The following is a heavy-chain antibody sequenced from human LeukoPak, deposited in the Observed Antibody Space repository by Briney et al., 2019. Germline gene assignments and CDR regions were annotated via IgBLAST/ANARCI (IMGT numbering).Heavy chain of an antibody. CDR2: IYPADSDT. CDR1: GYTFTNYW. V-gene: IGHV5-51*01. Sequence: GESLKISCKASGYTFTNYWIGWVRQMPGKGLEWMGFIYPADSDTKYSPSFQGQVTISVDESTSTAYLQWSSLKASDTAIYYCARHEVGGDSSSGYEYYYYMDVWGKGTAVTVSS. D-gene: IGHD3-3*01. CDR3: ARHEVGGDSSSGYEYYYYMDV. J-gene: IGHJ6*03.